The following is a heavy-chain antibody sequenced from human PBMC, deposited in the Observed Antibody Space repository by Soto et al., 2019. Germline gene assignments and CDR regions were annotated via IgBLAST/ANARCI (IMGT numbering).Heavy chain of an antibody. D-gene: IGHD3-3*01. Sequence: GGSLRLSCAASGFTFSSYWMHWVRRAPGRGLVWVSRINSDGSSISYADSVEGRFTISRDNAKNSLYLQMNSLRAEDTALYYCAKAGFWSGYYSLVDYWGQGTLVTVSS. J-gene: IGHJ4*02. CDR1: GFTFSSYW. CDR2: INSDGSSI. V-gene: IGHV3-74*01. CDR3: AKAGFWSGYYSLVDY.